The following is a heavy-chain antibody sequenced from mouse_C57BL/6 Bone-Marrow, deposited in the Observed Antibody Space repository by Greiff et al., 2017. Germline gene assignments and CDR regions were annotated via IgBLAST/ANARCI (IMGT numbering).Heavy chain of an antibody. CDR1: GFNIKDDY. Sequence: EVMLVESGAELVRPGASVKLSCTASGFNIKDDYMHWVKQRPEQGLEWIGWIDPENGDTEYASKFQGKATITADTSSNTAYLQLSSLTSEDTAVYYCTPYYYGSSPYYFDYWGQGTTLTVSS. V-gene: IGHV14-4*01. D-gene: IGHD1-1*01. J-gene: IGHJ2*01. CDR3: TPYYYGSSPYYFDY. CDR2: IDPENGDT.